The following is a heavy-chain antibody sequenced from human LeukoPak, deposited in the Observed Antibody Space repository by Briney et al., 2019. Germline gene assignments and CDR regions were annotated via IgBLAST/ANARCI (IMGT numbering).Heavy chain of an antibody. CDR3: ASSVLSFSDY. D-gene: IGHD2/OR15-2a*01. CDR1: GFIFSTYW. V-gene: IGHV3-7*03. Sequence: PGGSLRLSCAASGFIFSTYWMSWVRQAPGKGLEWVANIKQDGSKKHYVDSVKGRFTISRDNAKNSLYLQMNSLRAEDAAVYYCASSVLSFSDYWGQGTLVTVSS. J-gene: IGHJ4*02. CDR2: IKQDGSKK.